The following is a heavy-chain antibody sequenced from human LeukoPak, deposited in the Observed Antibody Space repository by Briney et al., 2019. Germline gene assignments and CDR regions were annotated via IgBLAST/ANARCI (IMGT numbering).Heavy chain of an antibody. J-gene: IGHJ6*02. CDR2: ISSSSSYI. D-gene: IGHD6-19*01. CDR1: GFTFSSYS. Sequence: GSLRLSCAASGFTFSSYSMNWVRQAPGKGLEWVSSISSSSSYIYYADSVKGRFTISRDNAKNSLYLQMNSLRAEDTAIYYCAKDSLRRSSGYHYYYGMDVWGQGTTVTVSS. V-gene: IGHV3-21*01. CDR3: AKDSLRRSSGYHYYYGMDV.